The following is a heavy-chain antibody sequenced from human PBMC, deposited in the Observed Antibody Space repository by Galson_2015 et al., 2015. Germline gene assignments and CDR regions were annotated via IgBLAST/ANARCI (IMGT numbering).Heavy chain of an antibody. J-gene: IGHJ6*02. CDR3: AKAGGSWGYYGMDV. V-gene: IGHV3-23*01. Sequence: SLRLSCAASGFTFSSYAMSWVRQAPGKGLEWVSAMSGSGGSTYYADSVKGRFTISRDNSKNTLYLQMNGLRAEDTAVYYCAKAGGSWGYYGMDVWGQGTTVTVSS. CDR2: MSGSGGST. CDR1: GFTFSSYA. D-gene: IGHD1-26*01.